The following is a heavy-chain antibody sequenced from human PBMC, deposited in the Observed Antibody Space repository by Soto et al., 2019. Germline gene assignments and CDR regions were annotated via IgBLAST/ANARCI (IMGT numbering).Heavy chain of an antibody. CDR1: GYSFTTYW. CDR2: IDPSDSYT. CDR3: ARRPRITGSWYLDL. V-gene: IGHV5-10-1*01. D-gene: IGHD1-20*01. Sequence: PGESLKISCQGSGYSFTTYWIAWARQMPGRGLEWMGRIDPSDSYTNYSPSFQGHVTISADKSISTAYLQWSSLKASDTAMYYCARRPRITGSWYLDLWGSGALVTVSS. J-gene: IGHJ2*01.